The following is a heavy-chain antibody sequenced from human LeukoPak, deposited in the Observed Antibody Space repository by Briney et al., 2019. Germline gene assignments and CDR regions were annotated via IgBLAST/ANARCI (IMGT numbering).Heavy chain of an antibody. CDR3: EREVGGFDY. Sequence: SGTLSLTCTVSGGSISSYYWSWIRQPPGKGLEWIGYIYYSGSTNYNPSVKSRVTISVDTCKNQFSLKLSSVTAADTGVYYCEREVGGFDYWGQGTLVTVSS. D-gene: IGHD3-16*01. CDR2: IYYSGST. V-gene: IGHV4-59*01. J-gene: IGHJ4*02. CDR1: GGSISSYY.